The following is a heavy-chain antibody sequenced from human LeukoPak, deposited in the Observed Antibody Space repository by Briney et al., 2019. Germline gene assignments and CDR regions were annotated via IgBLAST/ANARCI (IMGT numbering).Heavy chain of an antibody. CDR3: ASHSSSSSYYGMDV. D-gene: IGHD6-6*01. V-gene: IGHV4-34*01. CDR1: GGSFSGYY. J-gene: IGHJ6*02. CDR2: INHSGST. Sequence: PSETLSLTCAVYGGSFSGYYWSWIRQPPGKGLEWIGEINHSGSTNYNPSLKSRVTISVDTSKNQFSLKLTSVTAADTAVYYCASHSSSSSYYGMDVWGQGTTVTVSS.